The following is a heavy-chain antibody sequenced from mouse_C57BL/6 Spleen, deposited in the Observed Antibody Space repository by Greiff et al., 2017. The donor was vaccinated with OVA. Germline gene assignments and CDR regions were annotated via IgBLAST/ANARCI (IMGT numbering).Heavy chain of an antibody. CDR2: IDPSDSYT. J-gene: IGHJ3*01. V-gene: IGHV1-69*01. D-gene: IGHD1-1*01. Sequence: QVQLQQPGAELVMPGASVKLSCKASGYTFTSYWMHWVKQRPGQGLEWIGEIDPSDSYTNYNQKFKGKSTLPVDKSSSTAYMQLSSLTSEDSAVYYWARGNCGSSLAWFAYWGQGTLVTVSA. CDR3: ARGNCGSSLAWFAY. CDR1: GYTFTSYW.